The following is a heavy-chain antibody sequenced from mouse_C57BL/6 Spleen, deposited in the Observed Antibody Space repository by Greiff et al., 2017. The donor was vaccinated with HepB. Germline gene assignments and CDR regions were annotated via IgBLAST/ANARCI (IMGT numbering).Heavy chain of an antibody. Sequence: EVKLMESEGGLVQPGSSMKLSCTASGFTFSDYYMAWVRQVPEKGLEWVANINYDGSSTYYLDSLKSRFIISRDNAKNILYLQMSSLKSEDTATYYCSRERAYYGSSYDFDYWGQGTTLTVSS. CDR3: SRERAYYGSSYDFDY. D-gene: IGHD1-1*01. CDR2: INYDGSST. J-gene: IGHJ2*01. V-gene: IGHV5-16*01. CDR1: GFTFSDYY.